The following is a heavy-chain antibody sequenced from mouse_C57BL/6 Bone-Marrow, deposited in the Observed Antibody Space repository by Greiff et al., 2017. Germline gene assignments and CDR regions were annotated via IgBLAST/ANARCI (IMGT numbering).Heavy chain of an antibody. D-gene: IGHD4-1*01. CDR3: TNPYWDLY. CDR1: GFNIKDDY. Sequence: EVKLVESGAELVRPGASVKLSCTASGFNIKDDYMHWVKQRPEQGLEWIGWIDPENGDTEYASKFQGKATITADTSSNTAYLPLSSLTSEDTAVYYCTNPYWDLYWGQGTSVTVSS. CDR2: IDPENGDT. V-gene: IGHV14-4*01. J-gene: IGHJ4*01.